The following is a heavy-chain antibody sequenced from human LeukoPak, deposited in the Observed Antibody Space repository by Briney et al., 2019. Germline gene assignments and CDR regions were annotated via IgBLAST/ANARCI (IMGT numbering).Heavy chain of an antibody. Sequence: GGSLRLSCVASGFTFSSYYMHWVRQAPGKGLEYVSAISSNGGSTYYANSVKGRFTISRDNSKNTLYLQMGSLRAEDMAVYYCARGFLDAFDIWGQGTMVTVSS. J-gene: IGHJ3*02. V-gene: IGHV3-64*01. D-gene: IGHD2/OR15-2a*01. CDR3: ARGFLDAFDI. CDR2: ISSNGGST. CDR1: GFTFSSYY.